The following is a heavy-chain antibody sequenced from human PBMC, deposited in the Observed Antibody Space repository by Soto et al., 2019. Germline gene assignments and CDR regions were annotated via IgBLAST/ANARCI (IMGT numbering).Heavy chain of an antibody. V-gene: IGHV4-59*08. Sequence: QVQLQESGPGLVKPSETLSLTCTVSGGSISTYYWSWIRQPPGKGLEWIGYIYYSGSTNYNPSHKSRVTMSVDTSKNQYSLKLTAMTAADTAVYYCATGSSYGYSPWDYWGQGTLVTVSS. CDR2: IYYSGST. D-gene: IGHD2-2*01. J-gene: IGHJ4*02. CDR3: ATGSSYGYSPWDY. CDR1: GGSISTYY.